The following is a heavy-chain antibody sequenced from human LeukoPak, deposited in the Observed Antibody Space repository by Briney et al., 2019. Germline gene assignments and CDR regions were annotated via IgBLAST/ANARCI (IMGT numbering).Heavy chain of an antibody. CDR3: ASQILRPGVPFDI. V-gene: IGHV1-69*04. J-gene: IGHJ3*02. CDR1: GGTFSSYA. D-gene: IGHD1-14*01. Sequence: SVKVSCKASGGTFSSYAISWVRQAPGQGLEWMGRIIPILGIANYAQKFQGRVTITADKSTSTAYMELSSLRSEDTAVYYCASQILRPGVPFDIWGQGTMVTVSS. CDR2: IIPILGIA.